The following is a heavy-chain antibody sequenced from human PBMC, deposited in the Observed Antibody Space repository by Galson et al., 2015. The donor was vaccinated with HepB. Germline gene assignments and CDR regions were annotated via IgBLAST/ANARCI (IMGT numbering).Heavy chain of an antibody. D-gene: IGHD3-10*01. CDR2: FYSDTKIT. Sequence: SLRLSCAASGFTFSGYWMHWVRQAPGKGLDWVLRFYSDTKITDYADSVKGRFTISTDNAKNTLHLQMNSLRAEDTAVYYCVKDGFGSTDYWGQGTLVIVSS. J-gene: IGHJ4*02. CDR1: GFTFSGYW. CDR3: VKDGFGSTDY. V-gene: IGHV3-74*01.